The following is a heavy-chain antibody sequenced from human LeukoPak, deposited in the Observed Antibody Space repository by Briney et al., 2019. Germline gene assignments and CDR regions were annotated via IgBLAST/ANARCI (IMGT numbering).Heavy chain of an antibody. CDR1: GYTFTGYY. Sequence: ASVKVSCKASGYTFTGYYIHWVRQAPGQGLDWVGWINPKSGGTHLVQKFQGRVTMTRDTYTSTAYMELSSLTSDDTAVYFCARDLVDTLEGPGNWGQGTLVTVSS. V-gene: IGHV1-2*02. CDR3: ARDLVDTLEGPGN. D-gene: IGHD2/OR15-2a*01. CDR2: INPKSGGT. J-gene: IGHJ4*02.